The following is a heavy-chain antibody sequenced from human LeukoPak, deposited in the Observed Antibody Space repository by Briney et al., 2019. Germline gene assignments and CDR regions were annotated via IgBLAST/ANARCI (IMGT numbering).Heavy chain of an antibody. Sequence: GGSLRLSCAASGFIFSSYTMNWVRQAPRKGLEWVSSISDDTTYEYYADSVKGRFTISRGNAKKSLYLQMSSLRAEDTAVYYCARTYCSGGSCYSYFDDWGQGTLVTVSS. CDR1: GFIFSSYT. V-gene: IGHV3-21*01. D-gene: IGHD2-15*01. CDR3: ARTYCSGGSCYSYFDD. CDR2: ISDDTTYE. J-gene: IGHJ4*02.